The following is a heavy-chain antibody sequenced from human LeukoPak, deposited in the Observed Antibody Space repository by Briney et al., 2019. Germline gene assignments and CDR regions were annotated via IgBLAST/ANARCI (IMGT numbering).Heavy chain of an antibody. V-gene: IGHV4-4*02. CDR2: IYHSGST. CDR3: ARDLSGGISMLRGVIND. CDR1: GGSISSNNW. J-gene: IGHJ4*02. D-gene: IGHD3-10*01. Sequence: SETLSLTCAVSGGSISSNNWWWSWVRQPPGKGLEWIGEIYHSGSTNYNPSLKSRVTISVDKSKNQFSLKLSSVTPEDTALYYCARDLSGGISMLRGVINDWGQGTQVTVSS.